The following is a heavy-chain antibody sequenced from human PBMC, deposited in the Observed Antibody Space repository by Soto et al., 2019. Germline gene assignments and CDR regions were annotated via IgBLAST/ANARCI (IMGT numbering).Heavy chain of an antibody. V-gene: IGHV3-21*01. CDR2: ISSSSSYI. CDR3: ARVPARLREPVY. D-gene: IGHD1-26*01. Sequence: GGSLRLSCAASGFTFSSYSMNWVRQAPGKGLEWVSSISSSSSYIYYADSLKGRFPISRDNAKNSLYLQMNSLRAEDTAVYYCARVPARLREPVYWGQGTLVTVSS. J-gene: IGHJ4*02. CDR1: GFTFSSYS.